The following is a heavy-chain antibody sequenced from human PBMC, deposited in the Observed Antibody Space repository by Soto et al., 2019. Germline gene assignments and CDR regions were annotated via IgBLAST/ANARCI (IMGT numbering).Heavy chain of an antibody. CDR3: ARSRNTMIVVADAFDI. D-gene: IGHD3-22*01. J-gene: IGHJ3*02. V-gene: IGHV3-30-3*01. Sequence: QVQLVESGGGVVQPGRSLRLSCAASGFTFSSYAMHWVRQAPGKGLEWVAVISYDGSNKYYADSVRGRFTISRDNSKNTLYLQMNSLRAEDTALYYFARSRNTMIVVADAFDIWCQWTMVTVSS. CDR2: ISYDGSNK. CDR1: GFTFSSYA.